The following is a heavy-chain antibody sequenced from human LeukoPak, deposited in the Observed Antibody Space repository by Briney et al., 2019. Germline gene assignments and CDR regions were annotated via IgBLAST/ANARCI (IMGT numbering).Heavy chain of an antibody. J-gene: IGHJ4*02. V-gene: IGHV3-15*01. CDR1: GFTFSSYS. Sequence: GGSLRLSCAASGFTFSSYSMNWVRQAPGKGLEWVGRIKSKSDGETTDYAAAVKGRLTISRDDSKNMLYLQMNSLKTNDTAIYYCGHNDYGSTWGQGTLVTVST. CDR3: GHNDYGST. D-gene: IGHD4-17*01. CDR2: IKSKSDGETT.